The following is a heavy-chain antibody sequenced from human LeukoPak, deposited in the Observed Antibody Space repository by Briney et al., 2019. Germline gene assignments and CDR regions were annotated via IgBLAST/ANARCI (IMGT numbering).Heavy chain of an antibody. D-gene: IGHD5-18*01. CDR2: ITAGNGNT. CDR1: GFNFNIYG. J-gene: IGHJ3*02. CDR3: GRDFARGYSYGYNAFDI. Sequence: GASVKVSCKASGFNFNIYGIGMVPQAPRQGLEWMGWITAGNGNTNYAQKVQGRVTMTTDTSTSTAYMELRSLRSDDTAVYFCGRDFARGYSYGYNAFDIWGQGTMVTVSS. V-gene: IGHV1-18*01.